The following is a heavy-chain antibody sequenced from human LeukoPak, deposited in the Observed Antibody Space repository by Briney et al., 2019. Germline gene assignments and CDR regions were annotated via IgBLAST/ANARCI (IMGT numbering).Heavy chain of an antibody. CDR3: AREQRYSSSGGDY. Sequence: KTGGSLRLSCAASGFTFSSYSMNWVRQAPGKGLEWVSSISSSSSYIYYADSVKGRFTISRDNAKNSLYLQMNSLRAEDTAVYYCAREQRYSSSGGDYWGRGTLVTVSS. V-gene: IGHV3-21*01. D-gene: IGHD6-6*01. J-gene: IGHJ4*02. CDR2: ISSSSSYI. CDR1: GFTFSSYS.